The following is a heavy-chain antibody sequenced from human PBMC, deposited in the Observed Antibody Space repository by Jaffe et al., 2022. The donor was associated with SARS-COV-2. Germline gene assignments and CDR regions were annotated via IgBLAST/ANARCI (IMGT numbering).Heavy chain of an antibody. V-gene: IGHV4-31*03. CDR2: MSYSGNT. D-gene: IGHD3-10*01. CDR1: GGSISSDGYY. J-gene: IGHJ4*02. CDR3: ARDNGASGIGSFDY. Sequence: QVQLQESGPGLVKPSQTLSLTCTVSGGSISSDGYYWNWIRQQPGKGLEWIGYMSYSGNTYYNPSLKSRVTISVDTSQNQFSVKLTSVTAADTGVYFCARDNGASGIGSFDYWGQGILVTVSS.